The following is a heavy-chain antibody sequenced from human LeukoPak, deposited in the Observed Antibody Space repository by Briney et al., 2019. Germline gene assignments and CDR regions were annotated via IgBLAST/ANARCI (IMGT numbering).Heavy chain of an antibody. Sequence: SETLSLTCTVSGYSISSGYYWSWIRQPPGKGLEWIGYIYYSGSTNHNPSLKSRVTISVDTSKNQFSLKLSSVTAADTAVYYCARKSFHSSSYDFWGQGTLVTVSS. J-gene: IGHJ4*02. D-gene: IGHD6-13*01. V-gene: IGHV4-61*01. CDR2: IYYSGST. CDR3: ARKSFHSSSYDF. CDR1: GYSISSGYY.